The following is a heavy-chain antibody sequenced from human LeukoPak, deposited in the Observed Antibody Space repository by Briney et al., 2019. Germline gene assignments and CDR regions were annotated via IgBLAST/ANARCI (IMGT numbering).Heavy chain of an antibody. Sequence: GSLRLSCAASGFTFSSYWMSWVRRPPGKGLEWIGEINHSGSTNYNPSLKSRVTISVDTSKNQFSLKLSSVTAADTAVYYCARAKTSIAARGPFDYWGQGTLVTVSS. CDR3: ARAKTSIAARGPFDY. J-gene: IGHJ4*02. D-gene: IGHD6-6*01. V-gene: IGHV4-34*01. CDR1: GFTFSSYW. CDR2: INHSGST.